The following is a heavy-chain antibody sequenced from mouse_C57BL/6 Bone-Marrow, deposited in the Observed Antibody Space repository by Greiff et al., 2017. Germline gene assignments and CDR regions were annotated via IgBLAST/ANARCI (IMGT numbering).Heavy chain of an antibody. CDR1: GFTFSSYG. CDR3: ARPRYDGFAY. CDR2: ISSGGSYT. Sequence: EVKLEESGGDLVKPGGSLKLSCAASGFTFSSYGMSWVRQTPDKRLEWVATISSGGSYTYYPDSVKGRFTISRDNAKNTLYLQMSSLKSEDTAMYYCARPRYDGFAYWGQGTLVTVSA. J-gene: IGHJ3*01. D-gene: IGHD2-12*01. V-gene: IGHV5-6*02.